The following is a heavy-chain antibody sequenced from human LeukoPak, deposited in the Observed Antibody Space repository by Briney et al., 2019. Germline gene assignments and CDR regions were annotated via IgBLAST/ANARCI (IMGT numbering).Heavy chain of an antibody. D-gene: IGHD2-21*01. CDR1: GGSISSYY. CDR2: IYHSGST. V-gene: IGHV4-59*12. CDR3: ARGDFFRGFDP. Sequence: PSETLSLTCTVSGGSISSYYWSWIRQPPGKGLEWIGYIYHSGSTYYNPSLKSRVTISVDRSKNQFSLKLSSVTAADTAVYYCARGDFFRGFDPWGQGTLVTVSS. J-gene: IGHJ5*02.